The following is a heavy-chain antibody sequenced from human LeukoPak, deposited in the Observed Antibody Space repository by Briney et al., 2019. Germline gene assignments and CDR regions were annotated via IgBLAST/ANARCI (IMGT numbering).Heavy chain of an antibody. CDR1: GFTFSWYT. V-gene: IGHV3-48*01. J-gene: IGHJ6*02. D-gene: IGHD5-18*01. CDR2: ISSSGSTT. CDR3: AKAAPDTAYGMDV. Sequence: GGSLRLSCEASGFTFSWYTMNWVRQAPGKGLEWLSYISSSGSTTHYADSVKGRFTISRDNSKNTLYLQMNSLRAEDTAVYYCAKAAPDTAYGMDVWGQGTTVTVSS.